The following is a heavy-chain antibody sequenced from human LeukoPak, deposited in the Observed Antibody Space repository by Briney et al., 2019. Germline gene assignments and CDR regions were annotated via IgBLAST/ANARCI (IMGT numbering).Heavy chain of an antibody. D-gene: IGHD5-18*01. CDR1: GGSISSGGYY. V-gene: IGHV4-31*03. CDR2: ISYSGST. J-gene: IGHJ4*02. CDR3: ARVRGYSYGELDY. Sequence: SETLSLTCTVSGGSISSGGYYWSWIRQHPGKGLEWIGHISYSGSTYYNPSLNSRVSISVGTSKSQFSLKLSSVTAADTAVYYCARVRGYSYGELDYWGQGSLVTLSS.